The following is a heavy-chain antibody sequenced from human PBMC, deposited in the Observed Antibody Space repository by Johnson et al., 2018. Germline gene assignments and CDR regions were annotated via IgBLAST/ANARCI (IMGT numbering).Heavy chain of an antibody. J-gene: IGHJ3*02. D-gene: IGHD3-10*01. Sequence: VQLQVSGGGLVQPGRSLRLSCTASGFIFGAYAMNWFRQAPGKGLEWVGFISSKVYGGTTEYAASVNGRFTISRDESKSIAYRQMNSLKTEDTAGYYCSRFEIRALWFGELSADAFDIWGQGTMVTVSS. V-gene: IGHV3-49*03. CDR2: ISSKVYGGTT. CDR3: SRFEIRALWFGELSADAFDI. CDR1: GFIFGAYA.